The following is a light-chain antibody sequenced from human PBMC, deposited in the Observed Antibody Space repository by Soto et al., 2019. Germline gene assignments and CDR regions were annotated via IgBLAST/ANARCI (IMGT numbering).Light chain of an antibody. CDR1: VSVSSR. CDR2: DIS. J-gene: IGKJ5*01. Sequence: EIVMTQSPATLSVSPGDRAALSCRASVSVSSRLAWYQQKPGQAPKLLIYDISKRATGIPARFSGSGSGTDFTLTITSLEPEDFAVYYCQQRDYWQVTFGQGTRLE. CDR3: QQRDYWQVT. V-gene: IGKV3-11*01.